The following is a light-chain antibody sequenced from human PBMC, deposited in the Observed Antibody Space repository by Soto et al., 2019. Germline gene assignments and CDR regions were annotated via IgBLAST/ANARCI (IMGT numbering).Light chain of an antibody. CDR3: CSYAGSSTYVV. Sequence: QSALTQPASVSGSPGQSITISCTGTSSDVGSYNLVSWYQQHPGKAPKLMIYEGSKRPSGVSNRFSGSKSGNTASLTISGLXXXXXXDYYCCSYAGSSTYVVFGGGTKVTV. V-gene: IGLV2-23*01. CDR1: SSDVGSYNL. J-gene: IGLJ2*01. CDR2: EGS.